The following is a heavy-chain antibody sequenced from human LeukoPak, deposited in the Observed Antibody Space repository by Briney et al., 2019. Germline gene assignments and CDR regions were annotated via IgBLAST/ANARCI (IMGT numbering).Heavy chain of an antibody. V-gene: IGHV3-7*01. CDR3: ARDGGHSTDLDY. CDR1: GFTFSRHW. Sequence: TGWSLRLSCATSGFTFSRHWMTWVRQAPGKGPEWVANIKQDGSERYYVHSVRGRFTISRDNAKNALYQQMNSLRVEDTAVYYCARDGGHSTDLDYWGQGILVTVSS. J-gene: IGHJ4*02. D-gene: IGHD2-8*02. CDR2: IKQDGSER.